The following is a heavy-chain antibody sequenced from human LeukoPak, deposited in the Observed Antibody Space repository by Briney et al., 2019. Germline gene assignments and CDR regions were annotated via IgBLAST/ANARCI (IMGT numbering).Heavy chain of an antibody. CDR2: INSDGRTT. D-gene: IGHD3-22*01. CDR1: GFTFSNYW. CDR3: TRDSSGYDH. J-gene: IGHJ4*02. Sequence: GGSLRLSCAASGFTFSNYWMHWVRQAPGKGLVWVSHINSDGRTTTYADSVKGRFTISRDNAKNTLYLQMNSLRVEDTAVYYCTRDSSGYDHWGQGTLVTVSS. V-gene: IGHV3-74*01.